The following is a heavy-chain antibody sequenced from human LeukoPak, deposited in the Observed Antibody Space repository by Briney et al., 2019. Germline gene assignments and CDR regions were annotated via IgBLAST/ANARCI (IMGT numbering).Heavy chain of an antibody. CDR1: GFTFSSYA. J-gene: IGHJ4*02. D-gene: IGHD3-16*01. CDR3: VRDLGGDTDY. CDR2: VYTGGTT. Sequence: GGSLRLSCAASGFTFSSYAMSWVRQAPGKGLEWVSVVYTGGTTYYADSVKGRFSISRDTAKNTLFLQMSSLRVEDTAEYYCVRDLGGDTDYWGQGTLVTVSS. V-gene: IGHV3-53*01.